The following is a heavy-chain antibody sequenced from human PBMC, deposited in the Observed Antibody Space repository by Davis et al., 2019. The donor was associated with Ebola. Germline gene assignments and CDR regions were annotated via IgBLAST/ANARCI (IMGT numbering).Heavy chain of an antibody. CDR3: AKAPGPYSSSYGMDV. D-gene: IGHD6-6*01. Sequence: GGSLRLSCAASGFTFSSFGMHWVRQAPGKGLEWVAFIRYDGSNKYYADSVKGRFTISRDNSKNTLYLQMNSLRAEDTAVYYCAKAPGPYSSSYGMDVWGQGTTVTVSS. V-gene: IGHV3-30*02. CDR1: GFTFSSFG. CDR2: IRYDGSNK. J-gene: IGHJ6*02.